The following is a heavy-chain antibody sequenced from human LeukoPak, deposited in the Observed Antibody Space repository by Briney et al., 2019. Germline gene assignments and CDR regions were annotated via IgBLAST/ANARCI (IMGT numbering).Heavy chain of an antibody. D-gene: IGHD3-22*01. CDR2: IYDSGST. CDR1: GGSIRSSYYY. Sequence: SETLSLTCTVSGGSIRSSYYYWGWIRQPPGKGLEWIGSIYDSGSTYYNPSLKSRVTISVDTSKNQFSLKLNSVTAADTAVYYCARGGVTVIVVAIWGQGTLVTVSS. J-gene: IGHJ4*02. CDR3: ARGGVTVIVVAI. V-gene: IGHV4-39*01.